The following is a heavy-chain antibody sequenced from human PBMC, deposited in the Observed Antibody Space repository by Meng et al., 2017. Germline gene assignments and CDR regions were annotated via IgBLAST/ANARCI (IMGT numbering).Heavy chain of an antibody. Sequence: QVGGVWGGFGKPGGSLRLYCVASGLRFTDAWMSWVRQAPGKGLEWVGRIERKSDGGTIYYAAPVKGRFTISRDDSKNTLYLQMDSLINEDTAVYFCATGAAAADHWGQGTLVTVSS. CDR3: ATGAAAADH. V-gene: IGHV3-15*04. CDR2: IERKSDGGTI. CDR1: GLRFTDAW. D-gene: IGHD6-13*01. J-gene: IGHJ4*02.